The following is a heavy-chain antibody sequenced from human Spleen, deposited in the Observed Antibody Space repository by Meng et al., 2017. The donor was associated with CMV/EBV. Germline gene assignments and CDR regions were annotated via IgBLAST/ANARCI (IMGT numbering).Heavy chain of an antibody. Sequence: SFSGYYWSWIRQPPGKGLEWIGEINHSGSTNYNPSLKSRVTISVDTSKNQFSLKLSSVTAADTAVYYCARGSGAIVVVPAALTNWFDPWGQGTLVTVSS. CDR1: SFSGYY. D-gene: IGHD2-2*01. J-gene: IGHJ5*02. CDR2: INHSGST. CDR3: ARGSGAIVVVPAALTNWFDP. V-gene: IGHV4-34*01.